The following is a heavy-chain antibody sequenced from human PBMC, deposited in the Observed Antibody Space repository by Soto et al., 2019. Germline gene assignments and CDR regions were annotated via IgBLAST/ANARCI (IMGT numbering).Heavy chain of an antibody. J-gene: IGHJ3*02. V-gene: IGHV3-30*18. D-gene: IGHD3-3*01. CDR1: GFTFSSYG. CDR3: AKDDSRLDDAFDI. Sequence: XXSLRLSFAASGFTFSSYGMHWVPQAPGKGLEWVAVISYDGSNKYYADSVKGRFTISRDNSKNTLYLQMNSLRAEDTAVYYCAKDDSRLDDAFDIWGQGTMVTVSS. CDR2: ISYDGSNK.